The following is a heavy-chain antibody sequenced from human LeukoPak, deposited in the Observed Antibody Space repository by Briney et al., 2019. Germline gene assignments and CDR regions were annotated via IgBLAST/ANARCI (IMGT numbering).Heavy chain of an antibody. Sequence: PSETLSLTCTVSGGSISSSSYYWGWIRQPPGKGLEGIGSIYYSGSTYYNPSLKSRVTISVDTSKNQFSLKLSSVTAADTAVYYCARRSHCSSTSCPRGHYYYYMDVWGKGTTVTVSS. CDR2: IYYSGST. CDR3: ARRSHCSSTSCPRGHYYYYMDV. J-gene: IGHJ6*03. CDR1: GGSISSSSYY. V-gene: IGHV4-39*01. D-gene: IGHD2-2*01.